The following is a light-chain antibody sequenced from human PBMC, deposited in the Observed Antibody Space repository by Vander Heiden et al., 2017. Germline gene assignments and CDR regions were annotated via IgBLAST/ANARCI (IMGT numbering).Light chain of an antibody. CDR2: DAS. V-gene: IGKV1-33*01. CDR3: QQYDSLPLT. CDR1: QDISNY. Sequence: DIQMTQSPSSLSASVGDRVTITSQASQDISNYLNWYQQKPGKAPKLLIYDASSMETGIPSRFSGSGSGTDFTFTISSLQPEDIATYYCQQYDSLPLTFGAGTKVEIK. J-gene: IGKJ4*01.